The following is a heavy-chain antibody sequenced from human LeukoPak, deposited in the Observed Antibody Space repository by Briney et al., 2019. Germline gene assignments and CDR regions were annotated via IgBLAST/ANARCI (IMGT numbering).Heavy chain of an antibody. CDR1: GYTFTSYY. V-gene: IGHV1-46*01. D-gene: IGHD5-18*01. J-gene: IGHJ5*02. Sequence: ASVTVSCKASGYTFTSYYMHWVRQAPGQGLEWMGIINPSGGSTSYAQKFQGRVTMTRDTSTSTVYMELSSLRSEDTAVYYCARGPGVDTATAVWLAWFDPWGQGTLVTVSS. CDR2: INPSGGST. CDR3: ARGPGVDTATAVWLAWFDP.